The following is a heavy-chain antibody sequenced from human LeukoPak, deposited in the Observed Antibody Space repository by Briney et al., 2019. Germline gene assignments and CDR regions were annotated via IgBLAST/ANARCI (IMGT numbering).Heavy chain of an antibody. J-gene: IGHJ5*02. D-gene: IGHD3-22*01. CDR3: ARDHYAYYDSSGFLEGP. CDR1: GYTFTGYY. CDR2: INPNSGGT. Sequence: GASVKVSCKASGYTFTGYYMHWVRQAPGQGLEWMGWINPNSGGTNYAQKLQGRVTMTTDTSTSTAYMELRSLRSDDTAVYYCARDHYAYYDSSGFLEGPWGQGTLVTVSS. V-gene: IGHV1-2*02.